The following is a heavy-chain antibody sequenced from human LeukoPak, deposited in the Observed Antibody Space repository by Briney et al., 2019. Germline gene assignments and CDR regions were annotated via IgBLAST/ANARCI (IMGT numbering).Heavy chain of an antibody. V-gene: IGHV1-69*13. Sequence: ASVKVSCKASGYTFTGYYMHWVRQAPGQGLEWMGGIIPIFGTANYAQKFQGRVTITADESTSTAYMELSSLRSEDTAVYYCARGRFYTIFGVVKGGWFDPWGQGTLVTVSS. J-gene: IGHJ5*02. D-gene: IGHD3-3*01. CDR1: GYTFTGYY. CDR3: ARGRFYTIFGVVKGGWFDP. CDR2: IIPIFGTA.